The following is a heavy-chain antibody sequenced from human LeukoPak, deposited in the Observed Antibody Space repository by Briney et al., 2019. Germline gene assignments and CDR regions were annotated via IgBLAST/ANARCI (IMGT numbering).Heavy chain of an antibody. V-gene: IGHV1-2*02. Sequence: ASVKVSCKASGYTFTDYYMHWVRQAPGQGLEWMGWINPNSGGTYYAQKFQGRVAMTRDTSISTAYMELSRLRSDDTAVYYCARANVGAFDYWGQGTLVTVSS. CDR1: GYTFTDYY. D-gene: IGHD1-26*01. CDR2: INPNSGGT. J-gene: IGHJ4*02. CDR3: ARANVGAFDY.